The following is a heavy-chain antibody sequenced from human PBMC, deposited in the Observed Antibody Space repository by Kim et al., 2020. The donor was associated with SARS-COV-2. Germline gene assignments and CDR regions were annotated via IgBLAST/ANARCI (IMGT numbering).Heavy chain of an antibody. V-gene: IGHV3-30-3*01. Sequence: GGSLRLSCAASGFTFSSYAMHWVRQAPGKGLEWVAVISYDGSNKYYADSVKGRFTISRDNSKNTLYLQMNSLRAEDTAVYYCARVAWGGSYFGMWDYWGQGTLVTVSS. J-gene: IGHJ4*02. CDR2: ISYDGSNK. D-gene: IGHD1-26*01. CDR3: ARVAWGGSYFGMWDY. CDR1: GFTFSSYA.